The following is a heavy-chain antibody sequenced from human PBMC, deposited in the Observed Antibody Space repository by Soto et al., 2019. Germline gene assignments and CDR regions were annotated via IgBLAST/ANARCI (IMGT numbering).Heavy chain of an antibody. CDR3: ARDLGPFGVGMGFDAFDI. CDR1: GYTFTSYG. Sequence: QVQLVQSGAEVKKPGASVKVSCKASGYTFTSYGISWVRQAPGQGLEWIGWISAYNGNTNYAQKLQGRVTMTTDTSKSTADMELRSLRSDDTAVYYCARDLGPFGVGMGFDAFDIWGQGTMVTVSS. CDR2: ISAYNGNT. J-gene: IGHJ3*02. V-gene: IGHV1-18*01. D-gene: IGHD3-3*01.